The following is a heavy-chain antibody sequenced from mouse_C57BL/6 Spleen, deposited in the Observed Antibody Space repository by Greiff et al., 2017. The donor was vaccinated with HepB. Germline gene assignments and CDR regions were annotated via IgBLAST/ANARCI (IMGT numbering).Heavy chain of an antibody. CDR2: IHPNSGST. CDR3: ARRNYCGSGYDDFDY. D-gene: IGHD1-1*01. V-gene: IGHV1-64*01. J-gene: IGHJ2*01. CDR1: GYTFTSYW. Sequence: QVQLQQPGAELVKPGASVKLSCKASGYTFTSYWMHWVKQRPGQGLEWIGMIHPNSGSTNYNEKFKSKATLTVDKSSSTAYMQLSSLTSEDSAVYYCARRNYCGSGYDDFDYWGQGTTLTVSS.